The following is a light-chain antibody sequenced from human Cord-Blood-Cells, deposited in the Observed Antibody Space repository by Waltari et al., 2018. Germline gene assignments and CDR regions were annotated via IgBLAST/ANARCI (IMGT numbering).Light chain of an antibody. J-gene: IGLJ1*01. CDR3: QVWDSSSDHNYV. CDR2: YDS. Sequence: SYVLTQPPSVSVAPGKTARITCGGNNIGSKSVHWYQQKPGQAPVLVIYYDSDRPSGIPERFAGSNSGNTATLTISRGEAGDEADYYCQVWDSSSDHNYVFGTGTKVTVL. V-gene: IGLV3-21*04. CDR1: NIGSKS.